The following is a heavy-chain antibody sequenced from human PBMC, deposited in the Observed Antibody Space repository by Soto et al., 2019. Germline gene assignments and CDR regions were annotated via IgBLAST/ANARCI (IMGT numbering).Heavy chain of an antibody. CDR3: ARGQRWLQLGAFDV. V-gene: IGHV4-34*01. CDR1: GGSFSGYY. Sequence: QVQLQQWGAGLLKPSDTLSLTCAVYGGSFSGYYWSWIRQPPGKGLEWIGEINHRESTNYNPSLKSRATISVDTSREQFSLKLSSVTAADTAVYYCARGQRWLQLGAFDVWGQGTMITVSS. D-gene: IGHD1-1*01. CDR2: INHREST. J-gene: IGHJ3*01.